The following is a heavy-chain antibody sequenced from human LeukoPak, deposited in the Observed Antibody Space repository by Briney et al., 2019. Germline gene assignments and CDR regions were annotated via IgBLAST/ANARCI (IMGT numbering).Heavy chain of an antibody. Sequence: PGGSLRLSCAASGFTFSSYWMSWVRQAPGKGLEWVANIKQDGREKYYVDSVKGRFTISRDNAKNSLYLQMNSLRAEDTAVYYCARDYYDILTGYYKGDYWGQGTLVTVSS. CDR1: GFTFSSYW. CDR2: IKQDGREK. CDR3: ARDYYDILTGYYKGDY. J-gene: IGHJ4*02. V-gene: IGHV3-7*01. D-gene: IGHD3-9*01.